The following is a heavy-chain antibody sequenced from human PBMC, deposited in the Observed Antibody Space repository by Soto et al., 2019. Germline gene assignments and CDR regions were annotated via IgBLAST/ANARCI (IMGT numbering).Heavy chain of an antibody. J-gene: IGHJ4*02. CDR2: INIGNGKW. V-gene: IGHV1-3*04. CDR1: GYTFTNYA. D-gene: IGHD1-1*01. CDR3: ASADPLSSGTYFDY. Sequence: QVQLVQSGAEVKKPGASVKVSCKASGYTFTNYALHWVRQAPGQSLEWMGWINIGNGKWTYSEKFQGRLTFTGDISASTAYMELSILTSEDTALYYCASADPLSSGTYFDYWGQGTLVTVSS.